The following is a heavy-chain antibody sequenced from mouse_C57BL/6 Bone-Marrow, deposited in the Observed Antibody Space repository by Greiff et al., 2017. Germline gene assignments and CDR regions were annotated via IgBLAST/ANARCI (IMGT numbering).Heavy chain of an antibody. CDR1: GFIFSSYG. CDR2: ISSGGSYT. CDR3: ARRGTTVVSRYFDV. J-gene: IGHJ1*03. V-gene: IGHV5-6*01. Sequence: EVQGVESGGDLVKPGGSLKLSCAASGFIFSSYGMSWVRQTPDKRLEWVATISSGGSYTYYPDSVKGRFTISRDNAKNTLYLQLSSLKSEDTAMYYCARRGTTVVSRYFDVWGTGTTVTVSS. D-gene: IGHD1-1*01.